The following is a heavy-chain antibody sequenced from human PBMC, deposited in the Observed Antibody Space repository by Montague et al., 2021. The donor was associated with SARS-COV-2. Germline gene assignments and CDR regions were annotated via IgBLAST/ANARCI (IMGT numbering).Heavy chain of an antibody. Sequence: SETLSLTCAVYGESFSGHYWTWIRQSPGKGLLWLAEVNHSGNTNYNPSLKSRLTISVDASKNQFSVKLTSVTAADTAVYFCARGNGNWGSFNGLDVWGQGNTVTVSS. D-gene: IGHD7-27*01. J-gene: IGHJ6*02. V-gene: IGHV4-34*01. CDR3: ARGNGNWGSFNGLDV. CDR2: VNHSGNT. CDR1: GESFSGHY.